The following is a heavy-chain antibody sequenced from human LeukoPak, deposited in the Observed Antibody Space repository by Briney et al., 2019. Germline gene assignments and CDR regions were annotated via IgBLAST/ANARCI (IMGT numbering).Heavy chain of an antibody. Sequence: GGSLRLSCAASGFTVSSNYMSWVRQAPGKGLEWVANIKQDGSDIYYLGSVRGRLTISRDNAMNSLYLQMNSLRAEDTAVYYCTRDALYGDPSYYYMDVWGEGTTVTVSS. V-gene: IGHV3-7*01. CDR3: TRDALYGDPSYYYMDV. CDR1: GFTVSSNY. D-gene: IGHD4-17*01. J-gene: IGHJ6*03. CDR2: IKQDGSDI.